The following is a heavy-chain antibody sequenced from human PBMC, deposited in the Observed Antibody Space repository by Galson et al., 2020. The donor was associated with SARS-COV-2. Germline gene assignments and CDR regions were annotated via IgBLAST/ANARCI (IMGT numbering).Heavy chain of an antibody. CDR2: IYYSGST. Sequence: LETLSLTCTVSGGSISSSSYYWGWIRQPPGKGLEWIGSIYYSGSTYYNPSLKSRVTISVDTSKNQFSLKLSSVTAADTAVYYCARGFLGGGDWYFDYWGQGTLVAVSS. J-gene: IGHJ4*02. CDR1: GGSISSSSYY. CDR3: ARGFLGGGDWYFDY. D-gene: IGHD2-21*01. V-gene: IGHV4-39*07.